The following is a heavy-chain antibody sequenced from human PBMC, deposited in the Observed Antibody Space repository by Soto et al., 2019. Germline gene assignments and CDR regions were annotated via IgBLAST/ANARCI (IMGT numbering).Heavy chain of an antibody. CDR3: ATSILYAYYYYGMDV. D-gene: IGHD2-8*01. J-gene: IGHJ6*02. Sequence: QVQLQESGPGLVKPSQTLSLTCTVSGGSISSGGYYWSWIRQHRGKGMEWIGYIYYSGSTYYNPSLKSRVTISVDTSKNQFSLKLSSVTAADTAVYYCATSILYAYYYYGMDVWGQGTTVTVSS. V-gene: IGHV4-31*03. CDR1: GGSISSGGYY. CDR2: IYYSGST.